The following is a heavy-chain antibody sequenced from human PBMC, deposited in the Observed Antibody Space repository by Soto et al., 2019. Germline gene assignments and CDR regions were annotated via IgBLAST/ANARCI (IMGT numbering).Heavy chain of an antibody. CDR3: ARVPYDSSGYYYRGNNWFDP. Sequence: SVKVSCKASGGTFSSYAISWVRQAPGQGLEWMGGIIPIFGTANYAQKFQGRVTITADESTSTAYTELSSLRSEDTAVYYCARVPYDSSGYYYRGNNWFDPWGQGTLVTVSS. D-gene: IGHD3-22*01. J-gene: IGHJ5*02. CDR2: IIPIFGTA. CDR1: GGTFSSYA. V-gene: IGHV1-69*13.